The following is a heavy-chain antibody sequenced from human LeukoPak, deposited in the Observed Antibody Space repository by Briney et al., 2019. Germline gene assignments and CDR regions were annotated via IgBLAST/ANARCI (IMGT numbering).Heavy chain of an antibody. J-gene: IGHJ4*02. V-gene: IGHV4-59*08. Sequence: SETLSLTCTVSGGSISSYYWSWIRQPPGKGLEWIGYIYYSGSTNYNPSLKSRVTISVDTSKNQFSLKLSSVTAADTAVYYCARLSMVRGVITHFDYWGQGTLVTVSS. D-gene: IGHD3-10*01. CDR1: GGSISSYY. CDR3: ARLSMVRGVITHFDY. CDR2: IYYSGST.